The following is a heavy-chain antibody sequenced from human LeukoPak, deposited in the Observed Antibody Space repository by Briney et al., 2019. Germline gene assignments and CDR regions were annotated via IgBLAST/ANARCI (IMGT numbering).Heavy chain of an antibody. J-gene: IGHJ4*02. D-gene: IGHD3-22*01. CDR1: GGTFSSYA. V-gene: IGHV1-69*05. CDR3: AVDGAYYYDSSGYYSGY. Sequence: SVKVSCKASGGTFSSYAISWVRQAPGQGLEWMGRIIPIFGTANYAQKFQGRVTITTDESTSTAYMELSSLRSEDTAVYYCAVDGAYYYDSSGYYSGYWGQGTLVTVFS. CDR2: IIPIFGTA.